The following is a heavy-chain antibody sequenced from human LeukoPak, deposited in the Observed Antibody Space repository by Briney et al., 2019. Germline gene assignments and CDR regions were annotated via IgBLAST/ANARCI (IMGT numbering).Heavy chain of an antibody. CDR3: ARAIYDYAFDP. V-gene: IGHV1-69*01. CDR1: GGTFSSYA. D-gene: IGHD3-16*01. CDR2: IIPIFGTA. J-gene: IGHJ5*02. Sequence: ASVKVSCKASGGTFSSYAISWVRQAPGQGLEWMGGIIPIFGTANYAQKFQGRVTITADESTNTAYMELSSLRSEDTAVYYCARAIYDYAFDPWGQGTLDTVSS.